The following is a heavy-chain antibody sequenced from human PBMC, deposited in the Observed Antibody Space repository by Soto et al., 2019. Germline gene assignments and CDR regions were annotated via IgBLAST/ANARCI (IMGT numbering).Heavy chain of an antibody. CDR2: IIPIFGTA. D-gene: IGHD3-22*01. J-gene: IGHJ6*02. Sequence: QVQLVQSGAEVKKPGSSVKVSCKASGGTFSSYAISWVRQAPGQGLEWMGGIIPIFGTANYAQKFQGRVTITADESTSTAYMELRSLRSEDTAVYYCAGESVDYYDSSGREYYYYGMDVWGQGTTVTVSS. CDR3: AGESVDYYDSSGREYYYYGMDV. CDR1: GGTFSSYA. V-gene: IGHV1-69*12.